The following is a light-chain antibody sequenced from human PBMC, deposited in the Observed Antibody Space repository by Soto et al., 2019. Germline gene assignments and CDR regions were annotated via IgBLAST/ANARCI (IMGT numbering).Light chain of an antibody. Sequence: DIQMTQSPSTLSASVGDRVTITCRASQSISSRLAWYQQKPGKAPKLLIYKASRLESGVPSRFSGSGSRTHFTLTISTLQPYDFATYNCHQYNTYPPFGQGTKVEIK. CDR1: QSISSR. CDR3: HQYNTYPP. V-gene: IGKV1-5*03. CDR2: KAS. J-gene: IGKJ1*01.